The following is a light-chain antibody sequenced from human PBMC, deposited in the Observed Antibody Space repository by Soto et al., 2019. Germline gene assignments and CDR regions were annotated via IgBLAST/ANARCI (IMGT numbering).Light chain of an antibody. CDR3: QQFSSYPLT. CDR2: DAS. V-gene: IGKV3-11*01. CDR1: QSVSSY. J-gene: IGKJ4*01. Sequence: EIVLTQSPATLSLSPGKRATLSCRASQSVSSYLAWYQQKPGQAPRLLIYDASNRATGIPARFSGSGSGTDFTLTISSLEPEDFAVYYCQQFSSYPLTFGGGTKVDI.